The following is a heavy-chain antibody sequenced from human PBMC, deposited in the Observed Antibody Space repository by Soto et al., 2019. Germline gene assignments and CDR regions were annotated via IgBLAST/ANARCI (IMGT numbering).Heavy chain of an antibody. D-gene: IGHD6-13*01. CDR1: GGSISSYY. CDR3: ARGKYSSSWYYFDY. J-gene: IGHJ4*02. Sequence: PSETLSLTCTVSGGSISSYYWSWIRQPPGKGLEWIGYIYYSGSTNYNPSLKSRVTISVDTSKNQFSLKLSSVTAADTAVYYCARGKYSSSWYYFDYWGQGTLVTVSS. V-gene: IGHV4-59*01. CDR2: IYYSGST.